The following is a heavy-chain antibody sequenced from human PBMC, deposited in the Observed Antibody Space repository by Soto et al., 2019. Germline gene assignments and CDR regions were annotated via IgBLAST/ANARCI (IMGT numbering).Heavy chain of an antibody. CDR2: IYYSGST. CDR3: AALAYTLGLDV. D-gene: IGHD4-4*01. V-gene: IGHV4-59*01. Sequence: PSETLSLTCTVSGGSISSYYWSWIRQPPGKGLEWIGYIYYSGSTNYNPSLKSRVTISVDTSKNQFSLKPSSVTAADTEVYYCAALAYTLGLDVWGQGTTVTVSS. CDR1: GGSISSYY. J-gene: IGHJ6*02.